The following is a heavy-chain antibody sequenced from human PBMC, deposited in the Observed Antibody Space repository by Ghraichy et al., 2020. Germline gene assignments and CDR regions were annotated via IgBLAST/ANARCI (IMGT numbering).Heavy chain of an antibody. CDR1: GYTFTGYY. D-gene: IGHD5-12*01. Sequence: ASVKVSCKASGYTFTGYYMHWVRQAPGQGLEWMGWINPNSGGTNYAQKFQGWVTMTRDTSISTAYMELSRLRSDDTAVYYCARAGSGYDSNFDYWGQGTLVTVSS. CDR2: INPNSGGT. CDR3: ARAGSGYDSNFDY. J-gene: IGHJ4*02. V-gene: IGHV1-2*04.